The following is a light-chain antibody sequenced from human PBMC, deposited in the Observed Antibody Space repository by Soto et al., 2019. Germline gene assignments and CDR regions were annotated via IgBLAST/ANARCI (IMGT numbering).Light chain of an antibody. CDR2: GVG. Sequence: QSALTQPASVSGSPGQSITISCTGSSSDVGAYNYVSWYLQHPGKAPKLLIYGVGNRPSGVSARFSGSKSGDTASLTISGLQAEDEADYYCSSYAHVSIYVFGTGTMLTVL. CDR1: SSDVGAYNY. CDR3: SSYAHVSIYV. V-gene: IGLV2-14*01. J-gene: IGLJ1*01.